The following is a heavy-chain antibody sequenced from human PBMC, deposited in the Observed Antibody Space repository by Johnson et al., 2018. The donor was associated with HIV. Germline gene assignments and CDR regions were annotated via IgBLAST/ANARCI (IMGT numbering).Heavy chain of an antibody. D-gene: IGHD1-26*01. CDR2: INWNGAIT. CDR3: GRRDSGSLSFDI. J-gene: IGHJ3*02. CDR1: GFTFDDYD. V-gene: IGHV3-20*04. Sequence: VQLVESGGGVVRPGGSLRLSCVGSGFTFDDYDLSWVRQAPGKGLEWVSGINWNGAITGHVDSVKGRCPISRDNTKNSLHLQMNNLRAEDTALYYCGRRDSGSLSFDIWGQGTMVTVSS.